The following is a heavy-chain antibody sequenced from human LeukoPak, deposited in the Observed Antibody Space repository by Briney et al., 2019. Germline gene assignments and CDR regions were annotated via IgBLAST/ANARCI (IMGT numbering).Heavy chain of an antibody. V-gene: IGHV3-48*03. CDR1: GFTFSSYE. CDR3: ARGSSGYEER. D-gene: IGHD3-22*01. Sequence: PGGSLRLSCAASGFTFSSYEMNWVRQAPGKGLEWVSYISSSGSTIYYADSVKGRFTISRDNAKNSLYLQMNSLRAEDAAVYYCARGSSGYEERWGQGTLVTVSS. J-gene: IGHJ4*02. CDR2: ISSSGSTI.